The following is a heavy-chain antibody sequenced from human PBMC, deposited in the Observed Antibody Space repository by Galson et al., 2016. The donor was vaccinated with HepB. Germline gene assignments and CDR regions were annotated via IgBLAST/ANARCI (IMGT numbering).Heavy chain of an antibody. Sequence: SLRLSCATSGFSFSSYSLSWVRQAPGKGLEWVSYISTGGNIIYYTDSVKGRSTISRDDANNSLFLQLDSLRSEDTAFYYCTREVRPYSGTYNTFGYWGPGTLVTVSS. D-gene: IGHD1-26*01. CDR1: GFSFSSYS. CDR3: TREVRPYSGTYNTFGY. CDR2: ISTGGNII. V-gene: IGHV3-48*01. J-gene: IGHJ4*02.